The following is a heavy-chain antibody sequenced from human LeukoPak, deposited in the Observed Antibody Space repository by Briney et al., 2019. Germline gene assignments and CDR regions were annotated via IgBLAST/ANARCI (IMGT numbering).Heavy chain of an antibody. CDR1: GFTFSSYG. Sequence: PGRSLRLSCAASGFTFSSYGMHWVRQAPGKGLEWVAVIWYDGSNKYYADSVKGRFTISRDNSKNTLYLQMNSLRAEDTAVYYCARDGSPITMVRGVIHNWGQGTLVTVSS. D-gene: IGHD3-10*01. J-gene: IGHJ4*02. CDR3: ARDGSPITMVRGVIHN. V-gene: IGHV3-33*01. CDR2: IWYDGSNK.